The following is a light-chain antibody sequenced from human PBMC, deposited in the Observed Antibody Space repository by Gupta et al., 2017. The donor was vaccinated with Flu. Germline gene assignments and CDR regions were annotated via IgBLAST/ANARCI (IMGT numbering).Light chain of an antibody. CDR1: GSNIGAGYD. CDR3: QSYDSFRSASRV. Sequence: QSVLTQPPSVSGPPGQRVTLSCTGNGSNIGAGYDVHWYQHFPGTAPRLLIYGNNNRPSGVPDRFSVSKSGTSASLAITGLQAEDEADYYCQSYDSFRSASRVFGGGTKLTVL. J-gene: IGLJ3*02. V-gene: IGLV1-40*01. CDR2: GNN.